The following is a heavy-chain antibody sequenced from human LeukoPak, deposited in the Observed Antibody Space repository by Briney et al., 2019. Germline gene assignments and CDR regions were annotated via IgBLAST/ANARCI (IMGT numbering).Heavy chain of an antibody. V-gene: IGHV3-23*01. Sequence: PGGSLRLSCAAPGFNFRGYAMGWVRQAPGKGLEWVSAISGRGARAHYAEPARGRFTISRDNYQTTLHLQMNSLRAEDTAVYYCAKEVVLGETNYYYYGMDVWGQGTTVTVSS. J-gene: IGHJ6*02. CDR1: GFNFRGYA. D-gene: IGHD1-26*01. CDR3: AKEVVLGETNYYYYGMDV. CDR2: ISGRGARA.